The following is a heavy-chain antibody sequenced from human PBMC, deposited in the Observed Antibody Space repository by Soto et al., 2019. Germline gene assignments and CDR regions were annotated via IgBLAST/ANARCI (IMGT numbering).Heavy chain of an antibody. J-gene: IGHJ3*02. D-gene: IGHD6-19*01. CDR2: ISSSSSYI. CDR3: ARGAIAVAATSAFDI. V-gene: IGHV3-21*01. Sequence: EVQLVESGGGLVKPGGSLRLSCAASGFTFSSYSMNWVRQAPGKGLEWVSSISSSSSYIYYADSVKGRFTISRDNAKNSLYLQMNSLRAEDTAVYCCARGAIAVAATSAFDIWGQGTMVTVSS. CDR1: GFTFSSYS.